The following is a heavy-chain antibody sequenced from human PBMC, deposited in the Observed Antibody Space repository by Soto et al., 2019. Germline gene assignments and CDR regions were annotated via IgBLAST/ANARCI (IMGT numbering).Heavy chain of an antibody. CDR1: GCTLTELS. D-gene: IGHD7-27*01. V-gene: IGHV1-24*01. CDR3: AADSAGPLGNDAFDI. Sequence: GASVKVSCKVSGCTLTELSMHWVRQAPGKGLEWMGGFDPEDGETIYAQKFQGRVTMTEDTSTDTAYMELSSLRSEDTAVYYCAADSAGPLGNDAFDIWGQGTMVTVSS. J-gene: IGHJ3*02. CDR2: FDPEDGET.